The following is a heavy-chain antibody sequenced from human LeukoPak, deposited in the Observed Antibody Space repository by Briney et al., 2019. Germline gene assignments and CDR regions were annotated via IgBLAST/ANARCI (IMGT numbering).Heavy chain of an antibody. CDR3: ATMTPLSASRAYNV. CDR1: GNTFTVYY. Sequence: ASVKVSCKASGNTFTVYYTHWVRQAPGQGLEWMGWINHNGGGTEYAPKFQGRVTMPRDTSIPTAYLELSGLTSDDPAVFYCATMTPLSASRAYNVWGQGTMVTVSS. D-gene: IGHD1-26*01. J-gene: IGHJ3*01. CDR2: INHNGGGT. V-gene: IGHV1-2*02.